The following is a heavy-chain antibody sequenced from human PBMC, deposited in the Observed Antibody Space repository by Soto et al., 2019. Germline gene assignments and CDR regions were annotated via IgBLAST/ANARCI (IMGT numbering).Heavy chain of an antibody. CDR1: GYSFSSYY. Sequence: ASVKVSCKASGYSFSSYYMHWVRQAPGQGLEWMGVINPSGDSITYAQKFQGRVTMTKDTSTSTLFMEVSSLRSDDTAVYYCARVEQQLEADDYWGQGTLVTVSS. D-gene: IGHD6-13*01. J-gene: IGHJ4*02. CDR2: INPSGDSI. CDR3: ARVEQQLEADDY. V-gene: IGHV1-46*01.